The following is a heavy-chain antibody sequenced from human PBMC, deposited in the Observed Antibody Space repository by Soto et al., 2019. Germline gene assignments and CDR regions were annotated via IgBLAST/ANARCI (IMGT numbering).Heavy chain of an antibody. D-gene: IGHD4-17*01. Sequence: QVQLVQSGAEVKKPGASVKVSCKASGNTFTNYDINWVRQATGQGLEYLGWMNPNSGDTASVQKFQGRVTMTWDTSITAAYMELRSLRSEDTAVYFCAGGVKYGAYSSWFDHWGQGTLVTVSS. V-gene: IGHV1-8*01. CDR3: AGGVKYGAYSSWFDH. J-gene: IGHJ5*02. CDR1: GNTFTNYD. CDR2: MNPNSGDT.